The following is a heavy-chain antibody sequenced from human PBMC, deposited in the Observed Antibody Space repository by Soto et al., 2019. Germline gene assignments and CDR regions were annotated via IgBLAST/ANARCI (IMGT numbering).Heavy chain of an antibody. D-gene: IGHD4-17*01. J-gene: IGHJ4*02. CDR2: ISYHGSDK. V-gene: IGHV3-30*18. Sequence: QVQLVESGGGVVQPGRFLRLSCAASGFTFSNYGMHWVRQAPGKGLEWVAVISYHGSDKYYADSVKGRFTISRDNSKNTLYLQMDSLRAEDTAVYYCAKDHLTTTVTTVGYWGQGTLVTVSS. CDR3: AKDHLTTTVTTVGY. CDR1: GFTFSNYG.